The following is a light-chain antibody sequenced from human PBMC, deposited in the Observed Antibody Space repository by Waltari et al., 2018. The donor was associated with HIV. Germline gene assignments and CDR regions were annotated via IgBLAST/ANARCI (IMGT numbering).Light chain of an antibody. Sequence: EIVLTQSPDTLSLSPGDRATLSFRASQSVSSNYLAWYQQKPGQAPRLLIYAASRRATGIPDRFSGSGSGTDFTLTINRLEPEDFAVYYCQQYGTSPFTFGPGTKVDIK. V-gene: IGKV3-20*01. CDR1: QSVSSNY. CDR2: AAS. CDR3: QQYGTSPFT. J-gene: IGKJ3*01.